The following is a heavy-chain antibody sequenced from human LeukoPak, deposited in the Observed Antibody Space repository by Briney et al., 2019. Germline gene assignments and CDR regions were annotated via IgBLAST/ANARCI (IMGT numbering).Heavy chain of an antibody. D-gene: IGHD6-19*01. Sequence: SETLSLTCTVSGGSISSGSYYWSWIRQPAGKGLEWIGRIYTSGSTNYNPSLKSRVTIPVDTSKNQFSLKLSSVTAADTAVYYCARVSSGWYFAKRRYYYYMDVWGKGTTVTVSS. V-gene: IGHV4-61*02. CDR1: GGSISSGSYY. J-gene: IGHJ6*03. CDR3: ARVSSGWYFAKRRYYYYMDV. CDR2: IYTSGST.